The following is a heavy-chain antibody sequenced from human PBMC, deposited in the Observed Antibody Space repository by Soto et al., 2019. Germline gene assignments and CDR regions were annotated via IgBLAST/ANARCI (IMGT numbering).Heavy chain of an antibody. CDR1: GFTFSSYA. CDR2: ISGSGGST. Sequence: LRLSCAASGFTFSSYAMSWVRQAPGKGLEWVSAISGSGGSTYYADSVKGRFTISRDNSKYTLYLQMNSLRAEDTAVYYCAKALYCSSTSCYAPYYWGQGTLVT. D-gene: IGHD2-2*01. V-gene: IGHV3-23*01. J-gene: IGHJ4*02. CDR3: AKALYCSSTSCYAPYY.